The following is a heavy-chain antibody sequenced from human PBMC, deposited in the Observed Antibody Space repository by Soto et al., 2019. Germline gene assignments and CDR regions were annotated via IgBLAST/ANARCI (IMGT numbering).Heavy chain of an antibody. V-gene: IGHV3-74*01. CDR2: INSDASST. D-gene: IGHD7-27*01. J-gene: IGHJ4*02. CDR3: AREPHWGPDY. Sequence: EVQLVESGGSLVQPGGSLRLSCAASGFSFSSYWMHWVRQAPGKGLVWVSRINSDASSTSYADSVKGRFTISRDNAKNTLYLQMNSRRAEDRAVYYCAREPHWGPDYWGQGTLVAVSS. CDR1: GFSFSSYW.